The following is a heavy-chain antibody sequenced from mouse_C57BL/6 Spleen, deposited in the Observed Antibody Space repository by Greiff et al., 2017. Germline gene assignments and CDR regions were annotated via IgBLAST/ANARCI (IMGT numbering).Heavy chain of an antibody. D-gene: IGHD1-1*01. V-gene: IGHV10-1*01. J-gene: IGHJ4*01. CDR3: VREDYYGRGGYAMDY. CDR1: GFSFNTYA. CDR2: IRSKSNNYAT. Sequence: EVHLVESGGGLVQPKGSLKLSCAASGFSFNTYAMNWVRQAPGKGLEWVARIRSKSNNYATYYADSVKDRFTISRDDSESMLYLQMNNLKTEDTAMYYCVREDYYGRGGYAMDYWGQGTSVTVSS.